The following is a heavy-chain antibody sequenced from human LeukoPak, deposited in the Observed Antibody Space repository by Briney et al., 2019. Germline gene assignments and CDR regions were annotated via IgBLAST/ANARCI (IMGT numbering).Heavy chain of an antibody. Sequence: ASVKVSCKASGYTFTSYGIRWVRQAPGQGLEWMGWISAYNGNTNYAQKLQGRVTMTTDTSTSTAYMELRSLRSDDTAVYYCAREPLGYCSSTSRSHIGELGFDPWGQGTLVTVSS. D-gene: IGHD2-2*01. V-gene: IGHV1-18*01. J-gene: IGHJ5*02. CDR3: AREPLGYCSSTSRSHIGELGFDP. CDR1: GYTFTSYG. CDR2: ISAYNGNT.